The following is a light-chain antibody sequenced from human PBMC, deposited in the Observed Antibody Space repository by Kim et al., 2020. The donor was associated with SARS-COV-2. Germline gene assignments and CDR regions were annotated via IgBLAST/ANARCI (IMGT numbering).Light chain of an antibody. CDR2: DVS. J-gene: IGLJ3*02. CDR1: SSDVGGYNY. V-gene: IGLV2-14*01. CDR3: ASYTRSATGV. Sequence: QSALTQPASVSGSPGQSITISCTGTSSDVGGYNYVSWYQQHPGKAPKLMIYDVSKRPSGVSNRFSGSKSGNTASLIISGLQGEDEADYYCASYTRSATGVFGGGTQLTVL.